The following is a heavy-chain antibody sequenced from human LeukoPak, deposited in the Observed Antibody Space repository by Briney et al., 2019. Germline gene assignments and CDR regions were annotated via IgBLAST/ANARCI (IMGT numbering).Heavy chain of an antibody. CDR3: ARSSYYDFWSGPYYFDY. CDR2: IFSSSSYI. Sequence: GGSLRLSCAASGFTFSSYSMNWVRQAPGKGLEWVSSIFSSSSYIYYADSVKGRFTISRDNAKNSLYLQMNSLRAEDTAVYYCARSSYYDFWSGPYYFDYWGQGTLVTVSS. CDR1: GFTFSSYS. D-gene: IGHD3-3*01. V-gene: IGHV3-21*01. J-gene: IGHJ4*02.